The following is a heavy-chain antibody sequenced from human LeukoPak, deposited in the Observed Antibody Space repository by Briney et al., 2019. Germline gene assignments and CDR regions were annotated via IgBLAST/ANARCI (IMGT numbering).Heavy chain of an antibody. Sequence: SVKVSCKASGGTFSSYAISWVRQAPGQGLEWMGGIIPIFGTANYAQKFQGRVTITTDESTSTAYMELSSLRSDDTAVYYCARDLLPMTKAGGVNDWGQGSLVIVSA. CDR3: ARDLLPMTKAGGVND. CDR1: GGTFSSYA. V-gene: IGHV1-69*05. J-gene: IGHJ4*02. CDR2: IIPIFGTA. D-gene: IGHD3-3*01.